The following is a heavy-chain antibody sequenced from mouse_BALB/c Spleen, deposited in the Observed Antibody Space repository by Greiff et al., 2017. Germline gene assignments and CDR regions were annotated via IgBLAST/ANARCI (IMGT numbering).Heavy chain of an antibody. Sequence: EVQRVESGGGLVQPGGSLKLSCAASGFTFSSYTMSWVRQTPEKRLEWVAYISNGGGSTYYPDTVKGRFTISRDNAKNTLYLQMSSLKSEDTAMYYCARHRDYEWFAYWGQGTLVTVSA. CDR1: GFTFSSYT. D-gene: IGHD2-4*01. V-gene: IGHV5-12-2*01. J-gene: IGHJ3*01. CDR2: ISNGGGST. CDR3: ARHRDYEWFAY.